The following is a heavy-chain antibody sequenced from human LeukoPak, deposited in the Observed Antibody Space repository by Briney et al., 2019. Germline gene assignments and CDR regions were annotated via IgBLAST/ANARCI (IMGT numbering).Heavy chain of an antibody. Sequence: GGSLRLSCAASEFPVGSNYMTWVRQAPGKGLEWVSLIYSGGSTYYADSVKGRFTISRDNAKNSLYLQMNSLRAEDTAVYYCAELGITMIGGVWGKGTTVTISS. CDR2: IYSGGST. D-gene: IGHD3-10*02. J-gene: IGHJ6*04. CDR1: EFPVGSNY. CDR3: AELGITMIGGV. V-gene: IGHV3-66*01.